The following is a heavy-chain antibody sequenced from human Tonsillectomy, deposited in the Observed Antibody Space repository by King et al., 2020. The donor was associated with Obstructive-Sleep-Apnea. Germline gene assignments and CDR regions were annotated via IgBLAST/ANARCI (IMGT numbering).Heavy chain of an antibody. D-gene: IGHD4-17*01. CDR3: ARSFGDYSHYYFDL. Sequence: QLQESGPGLVKPSQTLSLTCTVSDGSISSGSYYWTWIRQRPGKGLEWIGHIYHSGITYYNPSLNSRLTISVETSKNQFSRRLTSLTAADTAVYYCARSFGDYSHYYFDLWGRGTLVIVSS. J-gene: IGHJ2*01. V-gene: IGHV4-31*03. CDR2: IYHSGIT. CDR1: DGSISSGSYY.